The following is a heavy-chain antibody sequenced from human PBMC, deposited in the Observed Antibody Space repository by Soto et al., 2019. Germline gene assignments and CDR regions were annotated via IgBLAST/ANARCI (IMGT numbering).Heavy chain of an antibody. J-gene: IGHJ3*02. D-gene: IGHD3-10*01. CDR3: SRGINYNASGDDAFDI. Sequence: QVQLVQSGAEVKKPGASVKVSCKASGYTFTSYDINWVRQATGQGLEWMGWMNPNSGNTGYAQKFQGRVTMTRNTSVSTAYMELSSLRSEDTAVYYCSRGINYNASGDDAFDIWGQVTRVTVSS. CDR1: GYTFTSYD. CDR2: MNPNSGNT. V-gene: IGHV1-8*01.